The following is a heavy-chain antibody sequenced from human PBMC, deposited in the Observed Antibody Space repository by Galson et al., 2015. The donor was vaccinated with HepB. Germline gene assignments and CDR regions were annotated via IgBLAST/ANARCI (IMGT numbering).Heavy chain of an antibody. J-gene: IGHJ5*02. CDR1: GGTFSSYA. V-gene: IGHV1-69*13. CDR2: IIPIFGTA. D-gene: IGHD2-2*01. CDR3: ARTPKDIVVVPAARRAYNWFDP. Sequence: SVKVSCKASGGTFSSYAISWLRQAPGQGLEWMGGIIPIFGTANYAQKFQGRVTITADESTSTAYMELSSLRSADTAVYYCARTPKDIVVVPAARRAYNWFDPWGQGTLVTVSS.